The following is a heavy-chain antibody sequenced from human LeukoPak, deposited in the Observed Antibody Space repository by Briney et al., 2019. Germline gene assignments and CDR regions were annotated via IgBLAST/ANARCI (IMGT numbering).Heavy chain of an antibody. D-gene: IGHD5-12*01. CDR3: AREYSGYDRDAFDI. J-gene: IGHJ3*02. CDR2: IIPIFGTA. CDR1: GYTFTSYG. V-gene: IGHV1-69*13. Sequence: ASVKVSCKASGYTFTSYGISWVRQAPGQGLEWMGGIIPIFGTANYAQKFQGRVTITADESTSTAYMELSSLRSEDTAVYYCAREYSGYDRDAFDIWGQGTMVTVSS.